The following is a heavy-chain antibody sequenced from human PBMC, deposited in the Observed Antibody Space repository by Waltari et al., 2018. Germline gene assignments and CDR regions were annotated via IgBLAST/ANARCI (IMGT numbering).Heavy chain of an antibody. CDR2: INRGGNA. D-gene: IGHD2-21*01. Sequence: QVQILQSGAGLLKPSETLSLTCAVYGSSFNINYWSWIRQSPGKGLEWIGEINRGGNANYNPSLRSRVTISVDMSKNQVSLNLSSVTAADTAVYYCARLLIEPSGLGWYSFDHWGQGIPVIVS. CDR1: GSSFNINY. J-gene: IGHJ4*02. V-gene: IGHV4-34*01. CDR3: ARLLIEPSGLGWYSFDH.